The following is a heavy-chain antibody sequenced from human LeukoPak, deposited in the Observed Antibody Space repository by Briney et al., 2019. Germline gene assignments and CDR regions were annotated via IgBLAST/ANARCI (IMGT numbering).Heavy chain of an antibody. CDR2: IKQDGSQT. J-gene: IGHJ4*02. CDR1: GFSFSNYW. CDR3: ARGRSSSNDGAVDF. V-gene: IGHV3-7*01. D-gene: IGHD1-1*01. Sequence: GSLRLSCAASGFSFSNYWMNWVRQAPGKGREWVANIKQDGSQTHYVDSVEGRFTISRDNAQNSLYLQMNSLRGEDTAIYYCARGRSSSNDGAVDFWGQGILVTVSS.